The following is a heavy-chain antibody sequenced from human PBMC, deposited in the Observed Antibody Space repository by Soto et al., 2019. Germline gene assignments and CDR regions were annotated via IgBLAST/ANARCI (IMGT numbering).Heavy chain of an antibody. CDR2: IIPIFGTA. V-gene: IGHV1-69*13. D-gene: IGHD6-25*01. CDR3: ARDNSAAAWFDP. Sequence: SVKVSCKASGGTFSSYAISWVRQAPGQGLEWMGGIIPIFGTANYAQKFQGRVTITADESTSTAYMELSSLRSEDTAVYYCARDNSAAAWFDPWGQGTLVTVSS. J-gene: IGHJ5*02. CDR1: GGTFSSYA.